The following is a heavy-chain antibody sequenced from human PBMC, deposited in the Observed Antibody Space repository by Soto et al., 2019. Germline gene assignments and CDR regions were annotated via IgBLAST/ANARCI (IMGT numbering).Heavy chain of an antibody. CDR2: ISYDGSNK. CDR1: GYTFTSYA. CDR3: ARAYEGDYFDY. Sequence: SFKASGYTFTSYAMHWVRQAPGKGLEWVAVISYDGSNKYYADSVKGRFTISRDNSKNTLYLQMNSLRAEDTAVYYCARAYEGDYFDYWGQGTLVTVSS. V-gene: IGHV3-30-3*01. J-gene: IGHJ4*02. D-gene: IGHD3-16*01.